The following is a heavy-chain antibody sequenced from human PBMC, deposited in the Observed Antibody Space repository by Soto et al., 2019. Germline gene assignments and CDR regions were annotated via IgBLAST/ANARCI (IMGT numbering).Heavy chain of an antibody. J-gene: IGHJ3*02. V-gene: IGHV3-21*01. CDR3: ARDVGPIRLLEWSGAFDI. D-gene: IGHD3-3*01. CDR2: ISSSSSYI. Sequence: PRLSCAASGFTFSSYSMNWVRQAPGKGLEWVSSISSSSSYIYYADSVKGRFTISRDNAKDSLYLQMNSLRAEDTAVYYCARDVGPIRLLEWSGAFDIWGQGTMVTVSS. CDR1: GFTFSSYS.